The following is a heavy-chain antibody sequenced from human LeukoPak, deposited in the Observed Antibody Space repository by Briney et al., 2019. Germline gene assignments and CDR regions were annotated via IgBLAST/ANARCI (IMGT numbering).Heavy chain of an antibody. CDR2: INAGNGNT. J-gene: IGHJ4*02. CDR1: GYTLTSYA. Sequence: ASVKVSCKASGYTLTSYAVHWVRQAPGQRLEWMGWINAGNGNTKYSQKFQGRVSITRDTSASTAYMELSSLTSEDTAVYYCARDLYGDYFDYWGQGTLVTVSS. D-gene: IGHD3-16*01. CDR3: ARDLYGDYFDY. V-gene: IGHV1-3*01.